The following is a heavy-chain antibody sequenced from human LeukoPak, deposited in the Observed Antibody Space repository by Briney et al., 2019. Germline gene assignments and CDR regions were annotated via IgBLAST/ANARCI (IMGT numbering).Heavy chain of an antibody. CDR3: ARDDASIAVAGYLFDY. Sequence: GGSLRLACAASGFTFSSYSMNWVRQAPGKGLEWVSYISSSSSTIYYADSVKGRFTISRDNAKNSLYLQMNSLRAEDTAVYYCARDDASIAVAGYLFDYWGQGTLVTVSS. J-gene: IGHJ4*02. D-gene: IGHD6-19*01. CDR1: GFTFSSYS. V-gene: IGHV3-48*01. CDR2: ISSSSSTI.